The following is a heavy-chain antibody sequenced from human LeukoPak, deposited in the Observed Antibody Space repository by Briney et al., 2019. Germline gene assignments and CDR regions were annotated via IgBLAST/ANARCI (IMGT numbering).Heavy chain of an antibody. CDR1: GFTFSTYW. CDR3: ARAGNTIFGVVYYYYYMDV. CDR2: IKQDGSEK. D-gene: IGHD3-3*01. V-gene: IGHV3-7*01. Sequence: GGSLRLSCVASGFTFSTYWMSWVRQAPGKGLEWVANIKQDGSEKYYVDSVKGRFTISRDNAKNSLYLQMNSLRAEDTAVYYCARAGNTIFGVVYYYYYMDVWGEGTTVTVSS. J-gene: IGHJ6*03.